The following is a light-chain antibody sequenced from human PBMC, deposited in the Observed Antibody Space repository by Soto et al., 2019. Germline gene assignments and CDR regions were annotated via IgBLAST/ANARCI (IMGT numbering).Light chain of an antibody. Sequence: QSVLTQSPSASASLGASVKLTCTLDSGHSSNAIAWHQQQPEKGPRYLMRLNNDGSHLRGDGVPDRFSGSSSGAERYLTVSSLQSDDEADYYCQTWGTRFLIFGGGTQLTVL. CDR3: QTWGTRFLI. CDR1: SGHSSNA. V-gene: IGLV4-69*01. CDR2: LNNDGSH. J-gene: IGLJ2*01.